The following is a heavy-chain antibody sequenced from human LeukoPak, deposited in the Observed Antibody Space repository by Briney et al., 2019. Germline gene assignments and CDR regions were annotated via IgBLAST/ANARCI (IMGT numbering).Heavy chain of an antibody. CDR2: ISYDGSNK. Sequence: GGSLRLSCAASGFTFSSHAMHWVRQAPGKGLEWVAVISYDGSNKYYADSVKGRFTISRDNSKNTLYLQMNSLRAEDTAVYYCAKRTNYYDSSGSLGYWGQGTLVTVSS. CDR3: AKRTNYYDSSGSLGY. J-gene: IGHJ4*02. V-gene: IGHV3-30-3*02. CDR1: GFTFSSHA. D-gene: IGHD3-22*01.